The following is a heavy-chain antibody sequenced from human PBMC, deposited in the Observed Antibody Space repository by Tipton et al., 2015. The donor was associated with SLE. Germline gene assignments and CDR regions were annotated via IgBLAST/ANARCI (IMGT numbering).Heavy chain of an antibody. CDR2: IYYSGST. D-gene: IGHD3-10*01. Sequence: LRLSCTVSGGSISSHYWSWIRQPPGKGLEWIGCIYYSGSTYYNPSLKSRVTISVDTSKNQFSLKLSSVTAADTAVYYCARIAELYNWFDPWGQGTLVTVSS. CDR1: GGSISSHY. CDR3: ARIAELYNWFDP. J-gene: IGHJ5*02. V-gene: IGHV4-59*11.